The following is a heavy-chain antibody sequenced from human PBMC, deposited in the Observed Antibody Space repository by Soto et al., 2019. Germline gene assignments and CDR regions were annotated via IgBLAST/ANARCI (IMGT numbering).Heavy chain of an antibody. D-gene: IGHD3-3*01. J-gene: IGHJ5*02. V-gene: IGHV6-1*01. Sequence: SQTLSLTCAISGDSVSSNSAAWNWIRQSPSRGLEWLGRTYYRSKWYNDYAVSVKSRITINPDTSKNQFSLQLNSVTPEDTAVYYCAREPGSTKPTIFGVVIWFDPWGQGTLVTVSS. CDR2: TYYRSKWYN. CDR3: AREPGSTKPTIFGVVIWFDP. CDR1: GDSVSSNSAA.